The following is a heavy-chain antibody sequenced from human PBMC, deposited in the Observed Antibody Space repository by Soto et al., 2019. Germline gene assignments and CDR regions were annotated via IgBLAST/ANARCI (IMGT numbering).Heavy chain of an antibody. CDR3: ARVKAKTTVTHDAFDI. D-gene: IGHD4-17*01. V-gene: IGHV4-34*09. Sequence: PSETLSLTCAVYGGSFSGYYWGWIRQPPGKGLEWIGYIYYSGSTYYNPSLKSRVTISVDTSKNQFSLKLSSVTAADTAVYYCARVKAKTTVTHDAFDICGQGTMVTV. J-gene: IGHJ3*02. CDR1: GGSFSGYY. CDR2: IYYSGST.